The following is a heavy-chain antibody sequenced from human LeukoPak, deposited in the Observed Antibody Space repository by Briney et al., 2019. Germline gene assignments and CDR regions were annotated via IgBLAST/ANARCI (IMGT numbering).Heavy chain of an antibody. D-gene: IGHD5-12*01. CDR1: GFTFSSYA. J-gene: IGHJ4*02. Sequence: PGGSLRLSCAASGFTFSSYAMSWVRQAPGKGLEWVSTISGSGGSTYYADSVKGRFTISRDNSKNTLYLQMSSLRAEDTAVYYCAKHSAQRSVDTVATMGVWGQGTLVTVSS. CDR2: ISGSGGST. V-gene: IGHV3-23*01. CDR3: AKHSAQRSVDTVATMGV.